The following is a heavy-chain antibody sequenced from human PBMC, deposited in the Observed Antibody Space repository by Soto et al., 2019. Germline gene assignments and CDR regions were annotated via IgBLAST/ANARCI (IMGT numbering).Heavy chain of an antibody. CDR2: IIPIFGTA. V-gene: IGHV1-69*12. J-gene: IGHJ1*01. D-gene: IGHD2-15*01. Sequence: QVQLVQSGAEVKKPGSSVKVSCKASGGSFSSYAISWVRQAPGQGLEWMGGIIPIFGTANYAQKFQGRVTITADESTSTAYMELSSLRSEDTAVYYCATHPGCSGGSCYCFQHWGQGTLVTVSS. CDR3: ATHPGCSGGSCYCFQH. CDR1: GGSFSSYA.